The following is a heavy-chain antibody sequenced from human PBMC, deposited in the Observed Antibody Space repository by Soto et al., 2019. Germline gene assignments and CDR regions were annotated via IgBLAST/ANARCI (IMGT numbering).Heavy chain of an antibody. CDR2: MNPNSGNT. J-gene: IGHJ6*03. CDR3: ARGPTYYDFWSGYARYMDV. CDR1: GYTFTSYG. V-gene: IGHV1-8*02. D-gene: IGHD3-3*01. Sequence: GASVKVSCKASGYTFTSYGINWVRQATGQGLEWMGWMNPNSGNTGYAQKFQGRVTMTRNTSISTAYMELSSLRSEDTAVYYCARGPTYYDFWSGYARYMDVWGKGTTVTVSS.